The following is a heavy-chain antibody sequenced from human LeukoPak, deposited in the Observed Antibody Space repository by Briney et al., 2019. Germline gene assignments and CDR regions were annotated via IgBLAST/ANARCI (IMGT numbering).Heavy chain of an antibody. CDR2: IYHSGST. J-gene: IGHJ4*02. CDR3: ARGGPLEQYYYDSSGYYWDY. D-gene: IGHD3-22*01. CDR1: GGSISSSSYY. Sequence: SETLSLTCTVSGGSISSSSYYWGWMRQPPGKGQEWIGSIYHSGSTYYNPSLKSRVTISVDTSKNQFSLKLSSVTAADTAVYYCARGGPLEQYYYDSSGYYWDYWGQGTLVTVSS. V-gene: IGHV4-39*07.